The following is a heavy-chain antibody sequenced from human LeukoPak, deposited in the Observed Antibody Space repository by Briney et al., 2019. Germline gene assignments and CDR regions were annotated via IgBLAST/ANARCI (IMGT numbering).Heavy chain of an antibody. CDR2: INRSGST. V-gene: IGHV4-34*01. CDR1: GGSFSGYY. CDR3: ASRRWLQFWDY. Sequence: SETLSLTCAVYGGSFSGYYWSWIRQPPGKGLEWIGEINRSGSTNYNPSLKSRVTISVDTSKNQFSLKLSSVTAADTAVYYCASRRWLQFWDYWGQGTLVTVSS. D-gene: IGHD5-24*01. J-gene: IGHJ4*02.